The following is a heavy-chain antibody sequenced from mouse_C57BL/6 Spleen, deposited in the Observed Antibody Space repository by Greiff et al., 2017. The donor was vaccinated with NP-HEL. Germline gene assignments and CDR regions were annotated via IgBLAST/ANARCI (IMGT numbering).Heavy chain of an antibody. CDR1: GYTFTSYW. V-gene: IGHV1-5*01. CDR2: IYPGNSDT. CDR3: TGDGYDEYYAMDY. D-gene: IGHD2-2*01. J-gene: IGHJ4*01. Sequence: EVQLQQSGTVLARPGASVKMSCKTSGYTFTSYWMHWVKQRPGQGLEWIGAIYPGNSDTSYNQKFKGKAKLTAVTSASTAYMELSSLTNEDSAVYYCTGDGYDEYYAMDYWGQGTSVTVSS.